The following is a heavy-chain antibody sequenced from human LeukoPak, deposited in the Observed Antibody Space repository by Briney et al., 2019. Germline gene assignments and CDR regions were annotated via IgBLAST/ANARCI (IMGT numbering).Heavy chain of an antibody. V-gene: IGHV3-11*01. CDR2: ISTSGSTI. CDR1: GFTFSDYY. CDR3: SRDLGGYSGPSAY. D-gene: IGHD5-12*01. Sequence: GGTLRLSCAPSGFTFSDYYMAWIRQAPGKGLEWVSYISTSGSTIHYADSVKGRFTMSRDNARNSLDLQMNSLRAEDTAFYYCSRDLGGYSGPSAYWGQGTLVTVSS. J-gene: IGHJ4*02.